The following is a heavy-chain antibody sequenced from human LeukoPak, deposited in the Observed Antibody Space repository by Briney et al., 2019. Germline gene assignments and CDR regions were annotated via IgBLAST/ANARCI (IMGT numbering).Heavy chain of an antibody. CDR2: IYGDGSTT. D-gene: IGHD3-22*01. J-gene: IGHJ4*02. CDR3: ARVYESSGYLY. V-gene: IGHV3-74*01. CDR1: GFTFSSYW. Sequence: GGSLRLSCAASGFTFSSYWMHWVRQAPGKGLVWVSLIYGDGSTTRYADSVKGRFTISRDNAKNTVYLQMNSLRAEDTAVYYCARVYESSGYLYWGQGTLVTVSS.